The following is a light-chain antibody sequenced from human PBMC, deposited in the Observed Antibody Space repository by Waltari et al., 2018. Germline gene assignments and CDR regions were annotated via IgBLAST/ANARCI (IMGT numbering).Light chain of an antibody. Sequence: EILLTQSPGTLSLSPGDRATLPCRASQSISRALAWYQQKPGQAPRLLIFDTSKRATGIPDRFSGSGSGTDFSLTISRLEPEDFAVYYCQHYVRLPATFGQGTKVEIK. CDR2: DTS. J-gene: IGKJ2*01. CDR3: QHYVRLPAT. V-gene: IGKV3-20*01. CDR1: QSISRA.